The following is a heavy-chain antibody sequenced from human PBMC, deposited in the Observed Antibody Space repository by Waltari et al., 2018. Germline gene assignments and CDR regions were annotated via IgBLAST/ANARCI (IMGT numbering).Heavy chain of an antibody. CDR1: GYSISSGYY. CDR3: ARLGNMITFRGVIVPSSDAFDI. Sequence: QVQLQESGPGLVKPSETLSLTCAVFGYSISSGYYWGWIRPPPGKGLEWIGSIYHSGSTYYNPSLKSRATISVDTSKNQFSLRLSSVTAADTAVYYCARLGNMITFRGVIVPSSDAFDIWGQGTMVTVSS. J-gene: IGHJ3*02. CDR2: IYHSGST. V-gene: IGHV4-38-2*01. D-gene: IGHD3-16*02.